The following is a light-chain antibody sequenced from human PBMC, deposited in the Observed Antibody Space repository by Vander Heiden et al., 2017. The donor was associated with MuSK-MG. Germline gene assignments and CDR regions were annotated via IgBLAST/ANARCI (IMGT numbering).Light chain of an antibody. CDR3: QQSYSAKIT. Sequence: DIQMTQSPSSLSASVGDSVTITCRASQSISSYLNWYQQKPGKAPKLLIYAASSFQSGVPSRFSGSGSGTDCTLTSSSMQPEDFATDYCQQSYSAKITFGQGTRLEIK. J-gene: IGKJ5*01. CDR1: QSISSY. CDR2: AAS. V-gene: IGKV1-39*01.